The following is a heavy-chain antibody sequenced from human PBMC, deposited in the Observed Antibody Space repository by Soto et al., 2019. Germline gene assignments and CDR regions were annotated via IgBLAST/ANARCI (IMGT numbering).Heavy chain of an antibody. Sequence: SETLSLTCTVSGGSISSSSYYWGWIRQPPGKGLEWIGSIYYSGSTYYNPSLKSRVTISVDTSKNQFSLKLSSVTAADTAVYYCARREVVVITSGAFDIWGQGTMVTVSS. CDR3: ARREVVVITSGAFDI. V-gene: IGHV4-39*01. J-gene: IGHJ3*02. CDR1: GGSISSSSYY. CDR2: IYYSGST. D-gene: IGHD3-22*01.